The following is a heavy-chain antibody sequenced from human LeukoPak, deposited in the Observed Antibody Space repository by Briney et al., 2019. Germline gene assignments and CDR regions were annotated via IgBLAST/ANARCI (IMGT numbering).Heavy chain of an antibody. CDR2: ISGSGGTT. CDR1: GFIFGDYA. D-gene: IGHD4-11*01. Sequence: GGSLRLSCAASGFIFGDYAMNWVRQAPGKGLEWVSAISGSGGTTYYADSVKGRFAISRDNSKNTLYLQMNSLRDEDTALYYCAKDRYSNYGNWFDPWGQGTLVTVFS. J-gene: IGHJ5*02. V-gene: IGHV3-23*01. CDR3: AKDRYSNYGNWFDP.